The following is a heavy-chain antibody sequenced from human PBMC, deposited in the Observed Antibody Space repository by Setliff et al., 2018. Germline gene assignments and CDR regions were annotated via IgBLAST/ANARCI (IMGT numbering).Heavy chain of an antibody. Sequence: LSLSCAASEFILSSFAMNWVRQAPGKGLEWVSYISNSGGVKYYTDSVKGRFTFSRDNAKNSLYLQMNSPRAEDTAVYYCARDQGSYGYRAFDFWGQGTLVTVSS. CDR3: ARDQGSYGYRAFDF. J-gene: IGHJ4*02. D-gene: IGHD5-18*01. V-gene: IGHV3-48*03. CDR1: EFILSSFA. CDR2: ISNSGGVK.